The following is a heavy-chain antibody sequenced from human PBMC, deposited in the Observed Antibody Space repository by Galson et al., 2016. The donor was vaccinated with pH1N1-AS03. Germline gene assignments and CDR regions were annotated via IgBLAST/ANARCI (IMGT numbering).Heavy chain of an antibody. Sequence: SLRLSCAASGFTFGDYPLTWFRQAPGKGLEWVGFIRSKTYGGTTEYAASVKGRFTISRDDSKSIAFMQMNSLKTEDTAVYYCARARTSPGCLAGVGFDIWGQGTMVTVSS. CDR1: GFTFGDYP. V-gene: IGHV3-49*03. D-gene: IGHD2-15*01. J-gene: IGHJ3*02. CDR3: ARARTSPGCLAGVGFDI. CDR2: IRSKTYGGTT.